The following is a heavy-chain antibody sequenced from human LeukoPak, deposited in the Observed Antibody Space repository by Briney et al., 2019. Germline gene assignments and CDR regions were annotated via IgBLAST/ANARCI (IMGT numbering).Heavy chain of an antibody. J-gene: IGHJ6*03. CDR2: TNHSGST. Sequence: SETLSLTCAVYGGSFSGYYWSWIRQPPGKGLEWIGETNHSGSTNYNPSLKSRVTISVDTSKNQFSLKLSSVTAADTAVYYCARHTNYYYMDVWGKGTTVTISS. V-gene: IGHV4-34*01. CDR1: GGSFSGYY. CDR3: ARHTNYYYMDV.